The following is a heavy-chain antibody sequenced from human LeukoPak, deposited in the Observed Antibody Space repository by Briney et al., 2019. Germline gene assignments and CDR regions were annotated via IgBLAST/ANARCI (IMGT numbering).Heavy chain of an antibody. CDR2: INNSGST. CDR3: ARGPYYYDDRSPHYYYYYMDV. CDR1: CGFFSGYY. J-gene: IGHJ6*03. D-gene: IGHD3-22*01. Sequence: SETLSLTCAVYCGFFSGYYCSWIRQPPRKGLEWVGEINNSGSTNYNPSLKGRVTITIDTSKNQFSLKLSHVTAADTAVYYCARGPYYYDDRSPHYYYYYMDVWGKGTTVTVSS. V-gene: IGHV4-34*01.